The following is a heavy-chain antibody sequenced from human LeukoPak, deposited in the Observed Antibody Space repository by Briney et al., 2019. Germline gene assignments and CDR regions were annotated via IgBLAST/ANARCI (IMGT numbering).Heavy chain of an antibody. CDR2: TNPNSGNT. J-gene: IGHJ5*02. CDR1: GYTFTSYD. CDR3: AREKGYNWFDP. Sequence: ASVKVSCKASGYTFTSYDINWVRQATGQGLEWMGWTNPNSGNTGYAQKFQGRVTKTRNTSISTAYMELSSLRSEDTAVYYCAREKGYNWFDPWGQGTLVTVSS. V-gene: IGHV1-8*01.